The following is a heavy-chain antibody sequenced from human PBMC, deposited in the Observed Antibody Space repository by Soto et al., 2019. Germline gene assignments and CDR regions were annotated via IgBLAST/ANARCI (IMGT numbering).Heavy chain of an antibody. V-gene: IGHV5-10-1*01. J-gene: IGHJ6*02. CDR2: IDPSDSYT. CDR3: ARLGRYCHSGMDX. CDR1: GYSFTSYW. Sequence: GESLKSSWEGSGYSFTSYWISWVRQMPGKGLEWMARIDPSDSYTNYSPSFQGHVTISAYKSIITAYLQWSSLKASDTAMYYCARLGRYCHSGMDXWGQVTMVTGS.